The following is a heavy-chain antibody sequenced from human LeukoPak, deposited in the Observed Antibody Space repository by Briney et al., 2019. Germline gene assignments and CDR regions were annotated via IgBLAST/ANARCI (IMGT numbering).Heavy chain of an antibody. D-gene: IGHD1-26*01. V-gene: IGHV4-34*01. CDR3: ARGLIVRATEDD. CDR2: INHSGST. J-gene: IGHJ4*02. Sequence: PSETLSLTCAVYGVSFSGYYWSWIRQPPGKGLEWIGEINHSGSTNYNPSLKSRVTISVDTSKNQFSLKLSSVTAADTAVYYCARGLIVRATEDDGGEGTLVTVSS. CDR1: GVSFSGYY.